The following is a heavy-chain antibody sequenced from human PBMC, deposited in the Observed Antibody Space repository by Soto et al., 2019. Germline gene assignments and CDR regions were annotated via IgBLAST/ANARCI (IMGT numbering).Heavy chain of an antibody. CDR2: IYYSGGT. D-gene: IGHD4-17*01. CDR3: ARQDYGGGYYYYGMDV. Sequence: PSETLSLTCTVSGGSVSSGSYYWSWIRQPPGKGLEWIGYIYYSGGTNYNPSLKSRVTISVDTSKNQFSLKLSSVTAADTAVYYCARQDYGGGYYYYGMDVWGQGTTVTVSS. V-gene: IGHV4-61*01. J-gene: IGHJ6*02. CDR1: GGSVSSGSYY.